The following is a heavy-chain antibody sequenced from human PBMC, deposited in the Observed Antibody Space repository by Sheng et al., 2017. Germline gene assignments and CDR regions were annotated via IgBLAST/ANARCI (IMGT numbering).Heavy chain of an antibody. Sequence: QLQLQESGPGLVKPSETLSLTCTVSGGSISSSSYYWGWIRQPPGKGLEWIGSIYYSGRTYYNPSLKSRVTISVDTSKNQFSLKLSSVTAADTAVYYCVRDVSDYYDSSGYYGGAFDIWGQGTMVTV. CDR3: VRDVSDYYDSSGYYGGAFDI. V-gene: IGHV4-39*07. CDR1: GGSISSSSYY. D-gene: IGHD3-22*01. CDR2: IYYSGRT. J-gene: IGHJ3*02.